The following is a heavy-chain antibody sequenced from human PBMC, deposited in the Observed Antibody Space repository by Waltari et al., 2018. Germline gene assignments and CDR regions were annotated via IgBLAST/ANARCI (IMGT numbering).Heavy chain of an antibody. CDR3: ARSFGGSGSYKFDY. Sequence: QLQLQESGPRLVRSSETLSLTCTVSGGSISTSTHYWAWLRQPPGKGPELIGSVYYNGHAYYNPSLESRVTMSVDTSKNHFSLDLESVSTPDTSIYFCARSFGGSGSYKFDYWGQGILVTVSS. D-gene: IGHD3-10*01. V-gene: IGHV4-39*02. CDR2: VYYNGHA. CDR1: GGSISTSTHY. J-gene: IGHJ4*02.